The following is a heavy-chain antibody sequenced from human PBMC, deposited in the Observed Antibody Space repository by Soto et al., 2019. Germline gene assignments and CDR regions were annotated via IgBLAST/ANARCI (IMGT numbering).Heavy chain of an antibody. CDR1: GFTFSNYG. CDR2: ISYDGSNT. D-gene: IGHD1-26*01. V-gene: IGHV3-30*03. Sequence: GGSLSLSCAASGFTFSNYGMHWARQAPGKGLEWVAVISYDGSNTYYADSVKGRFTISRDNSKHTLYLQMNSLRAEDTAIYFCATAKSTYASAYYVYWGRGTEVTVSS. J-gene: IGHJ4*02. CDR3: ATAKSTYASAYYVY.